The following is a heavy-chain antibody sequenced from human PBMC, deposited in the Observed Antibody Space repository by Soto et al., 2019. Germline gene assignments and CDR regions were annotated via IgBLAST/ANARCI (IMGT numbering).Heavy chain of an antibody. CDR1: GGSINNYY. CDR3: ARLQFPDVTGAFDI. D-gene: IGHD2-21*01. J-gene: IGHJ3*02. Sequence: SQTLSLTCTVSGGSINNYYWWSWIRQSAGKGLEYIGRISVNGNSNYNPSLRSRVTMSVDTSKDQFSLKLSSVTAADTAMYYCARLQFPDVTGAFDIWGQGTMVTVSS. V-gene: IGHV4-4*07. CDR2: ISVNGNS.